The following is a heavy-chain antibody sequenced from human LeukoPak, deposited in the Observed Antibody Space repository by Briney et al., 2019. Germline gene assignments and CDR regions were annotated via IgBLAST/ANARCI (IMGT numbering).Heavy chain of an antibody. CDR1: GFTLSSYA. CDR2: ISDTGNT. Sequence: GGSLRLSCAASGFTLSSYAMSWVRQAPGKGLEWVSAISDTGNTYHADSVKGRFTISRDNSKNTLYLQMNSLRAEDTAVYYCANGLWFGESAHLGFDYWGQGTLVTVSS. J-gene: IGHJ4*02. V-gene: IGHV3-23*01. CDR3: ANGLWFGESAHLGFDY. D-gene: IGHD3-10*01.